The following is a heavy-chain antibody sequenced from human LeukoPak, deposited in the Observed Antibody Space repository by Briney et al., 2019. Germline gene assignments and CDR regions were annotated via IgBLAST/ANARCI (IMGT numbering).Heavy chain of an antibody. CDR3: ARAHYDGINDAFDI. D-gene: IGHD3-22*01. Sequence: GGSLRLSCAASGFTFTNAWMSWVPQAPGKGLEWVGRIKSKTDGGTTDYAAPVKGRFTISRDDSKNTLYLQMNSVKTEDTAVYYCARAHYDGINDAFDIWGQGTMVTVSS. CDR1: GFTFTNAW. V-gene: IGHV3-15*01. CDR2: IKSKTDGGTT. J-gene: IGHJ3*02.